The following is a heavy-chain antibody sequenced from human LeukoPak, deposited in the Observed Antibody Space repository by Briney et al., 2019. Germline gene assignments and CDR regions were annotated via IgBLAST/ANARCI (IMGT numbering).Heavy chain of an antibody. V-gene: IGHV3-7*01. D-gene: IGHD3-10*01. J-gene: IGHJ4*02. Sequence: GGSLRLSCAVSGFTFSNYWMTWVRQTPGKGLEWVASIKQDGSEKYYVDSVKGRFTISRDNAKNSLYLQMNSLRAEDPAVYYCARDRGSSTFAYWGQGTLVTVSS. CDR3: ARDRGSSTFAY. CDR2: IKQDGSEK. CDR1: GFTFSNYW.